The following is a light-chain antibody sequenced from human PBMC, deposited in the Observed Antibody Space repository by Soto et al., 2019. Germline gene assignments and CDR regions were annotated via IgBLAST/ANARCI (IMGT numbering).Light chain of an antibody. Sequence: QSVLTQPPSVSAAPGQTVTISCSGSSSNIGNNYVSWYQQLPGTAPKLLIYDNNKRPSGIPDRFSGSKSGTSATLGITGLQTGDEVDYYCGTWDSSLSAVVFGGVTKVTVL. CDR1: SSNIGNNY. CDR2: DNN. J-gene: IGLJ2*01. V-gene: IGLV1-51*01. CDR3: GTWDSSLSAVV.